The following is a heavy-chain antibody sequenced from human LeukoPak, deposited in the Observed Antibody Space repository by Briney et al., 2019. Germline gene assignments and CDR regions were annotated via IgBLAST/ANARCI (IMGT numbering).Heavy chain of an antibody. D-gene: IGHD3-3*01. CDR2: ISGSGGTT. J-gene: IGHJ4*02. CDR3: ATAAGADFFDY. CDR1: GFTSSSYA. Sequence: SGRSLRLSCAASGFTSSSYAMSWVRQAPGMGLEWVSAISGSGGTTDYADSVKGRFTISRDNSKNTLYLQMNSLRAEDTAVYYCATAAGADFFDYWGQGTLVTVSS. V-gene: IGHV3-23*01.